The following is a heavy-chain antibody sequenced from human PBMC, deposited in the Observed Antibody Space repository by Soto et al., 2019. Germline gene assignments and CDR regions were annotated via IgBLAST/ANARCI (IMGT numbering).Heavy chain of an antibody. D-gene: IGHD1-26*01. CDR1: GFTFSMYV. V-gene: IGHV3-30-3*01. CDR3: ARVGGSFYGSWDS. CDR2: MAYDGNRE. Sequence: QVQLVESGGGVVQPGRSLRLSCAASGFTFSMYVMHGVRQAPGKGLEWVAVMAYDGNREYYGDSVKGRFFVSRDNCKNTLYLQMNSLRPEDTAVYYCARVGGSFYGSWDSWGQGARVTVSS. J-gene: IGHJ4*02.